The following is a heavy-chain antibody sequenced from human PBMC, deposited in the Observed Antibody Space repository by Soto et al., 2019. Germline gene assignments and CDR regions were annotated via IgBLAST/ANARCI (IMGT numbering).Heavy chain of an antibody. CDR3: ARGREIFGAVTPFEY. CDR2: INHTGST. D-gene: IGHD3-3*01. Sequence: PSETLSLTCAVYGAPFSGYYWTWIRQPPGKGLEWIGEINHTGSTKYNPSLKSRVTISLDTSKNQFSLSLRSVTAADTAVYYCARGREIFGAVTPFEYWGQGTHVTVSS. V-gene: IGHV4-34*01. CDR1: GAPFSGYY. J-gene: IGHJ4*02.